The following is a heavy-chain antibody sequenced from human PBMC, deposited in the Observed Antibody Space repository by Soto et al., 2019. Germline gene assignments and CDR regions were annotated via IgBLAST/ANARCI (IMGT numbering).Heavy chain of an antibody. Sequence: ASVKVSCKASGGTFSSYAISWVRQAPGQGLEWMGGIIPIFGTANYAQKFQGRVTITADESTSTAYMELSSLRSEDTAVYYCARGPVIITYYYGMDVWGQGTTVTVSS. CDR2: IIPIFGTA. CDR1: GGTFSSYA. D-gene: IGHD3-9*01. J-gene: IGHJ6*02. V-gene: IGHV1-69*13. CDR3: ARGPVIITYYYGMDV.